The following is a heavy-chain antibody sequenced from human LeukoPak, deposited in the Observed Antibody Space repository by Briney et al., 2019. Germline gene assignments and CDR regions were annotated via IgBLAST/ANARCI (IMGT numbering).Heavy chain of an antibody. V-gene: IGHV3-48*04. D-gene: IGHD3-10*01. CDR3: ARMVRGVIHWFDP. J-gene: IGHJ5*02. CDR2: ISGSGSTI. CDR1: GFTFSAYS. Sequence: GGSLRLSCAASGFTFSAYSMNWVRQAPGKGLEWISYISGSGSTIYYADSVKGRFTISRDNAKNSLYLQMNSLRAEDTAVYCCARMVRGVIHWFDPWGQGTLVTVSS.